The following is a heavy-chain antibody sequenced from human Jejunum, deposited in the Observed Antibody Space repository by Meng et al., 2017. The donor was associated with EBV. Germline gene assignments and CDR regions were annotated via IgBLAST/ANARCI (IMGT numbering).Heavy chain of an antibody. CDR1: GYSVTSRA. CDR3: ARGEGGYCSSSSCYLGT. D-gene: IGHD2-2*01. V-gene: IGHV7-4-1*02. Sequence: QVQRVQSGSELKPPGASVKVSCKASGYSVTSRAMHWVRQAPGQGLEWMGWINTDTRNPTYAQGLTGRFVFSLDTSVSTAYLQISSLKAEDTAVYYCARGEGGYCSSSSCYLGTWGQGTLVTVSS. J-gene: IGHJ4*02. CDR2: INTDTRNP.